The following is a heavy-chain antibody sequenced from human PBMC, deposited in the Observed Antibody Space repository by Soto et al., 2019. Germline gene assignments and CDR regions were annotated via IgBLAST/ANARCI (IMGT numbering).Heavy chain of an antibody. V-gene: IGHV4-39*01. D-gene: IGHD6-19*01. CDR2: IYYSGST. CDR3: ARHYGWQGTLNYFDY. Sequence: QLQLQESGPGLVKPSETLSLTCTVSGGSISSSSYYWGWIRQPPGKGLEWIGSIYYSGSTYYNPSLKSRVTISVDTSKNQFSLKLSSVTAADTAVYYCARHYGWQGTLNYFDYWGQGTLVTVSS. CDR1: GGSISSSSYY. J-gene: IGHJ4*02.